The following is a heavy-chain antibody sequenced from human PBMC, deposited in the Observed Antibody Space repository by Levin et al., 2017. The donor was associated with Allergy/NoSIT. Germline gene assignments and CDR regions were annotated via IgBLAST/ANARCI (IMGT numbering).Heavy chain of an antibody. CDR3: ARIMSTAPSFWYSMDV. Sequence: PGGSLRLSCTASGFTLRSHHMSWARQTPGKGLEWVSGIRNDGSYTDYVESVRGRFTISRDDSRNIVYLQMNRLRVEDTAVYFCARIMSTAPSFWYSMDVWGQGTTVSVSS. CDR1: GFTLRSHH. J-gene: IGHJ6*02. CDR2: IRNDGSYT. V-gene: IGHV3-23*01. D-gene: IGHD4-17*01.